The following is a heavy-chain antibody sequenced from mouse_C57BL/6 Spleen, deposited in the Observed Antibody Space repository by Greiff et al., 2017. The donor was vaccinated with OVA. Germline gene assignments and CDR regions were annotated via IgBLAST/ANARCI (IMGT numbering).Heavy chain of an antibody. CDR2: ISYDGSN. Sequence: VQLKESGPGLVKPSQSLSLTCSVTGYSITSGYYWNWIRQFPGNKLEWMGYISYDGSNNYNPSLKNRISITRDTSKNQFFLKLNSVTTEDTATYYCAREWSSYAMDYWGQGTSVTVSS. V-gene: IGHV3-6*01. J-gene: IGHJ4*01. D-gene: IGHD1-1*01. CDR1: GYSITSGYY. CDR3: AREWSSYAMDY.